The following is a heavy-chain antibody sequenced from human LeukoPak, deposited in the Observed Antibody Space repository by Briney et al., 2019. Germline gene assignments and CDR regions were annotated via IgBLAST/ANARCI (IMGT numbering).Heavy chain of an antibody. CDR2: VSASAAST. D-gene: IGHD3-16*01. CDR1: GFTFSNNA. CDR3: AKSKSTGLYDSFAYLFDS. V-gene: IGHV3-23*01. J-gene: IGHJ4*02. Sequence: GGSLRLSCAASGFTFSNNAMSWVRQAPRKGLEWVSAVSASAASTYYADSAKGRFTISRDNSNNTLYLQMNSLRVEDTAVYYCAKSKSTGLYDSFAYLFDSWGQGTLVTVSS.